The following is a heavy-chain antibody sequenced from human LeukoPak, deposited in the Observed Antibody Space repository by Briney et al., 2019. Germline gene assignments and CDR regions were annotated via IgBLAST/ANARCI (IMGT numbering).Heavy chain of an antibody. D-gene: IGHD3-22*01. CDR1: GFTFNTYG. J-gene: IGHJ4*02. Sequence: GGSLRLSCAASGFTFNTYGMNWVRQAPGKGLEWVSYISSSSRTINYADSVKGRFTISRDNAKNSLYLQMNSLRAEDTAVYYCVRDWLGRYYHSSGYDYWGQGTLVTVSS. V-gene: IGHV3-48*01. CDR3: VRDWLGRYYHSSGYDY. CDR2: ISSSSRTI.